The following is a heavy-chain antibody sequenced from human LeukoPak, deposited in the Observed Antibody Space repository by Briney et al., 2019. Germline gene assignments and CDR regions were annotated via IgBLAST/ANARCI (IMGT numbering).Heavy chain of an antibody. V-gene: IGHV3-21*01. CDR1: GFTFSSYS. CDR2: ISSRSSYI. D-gene: IGHD4-23*01. Sequence: GGSLRLSCAASGFTFSSYSMNWVRQAPGKGLEWVSSISSRSSYIYYADSVKGRFTISRDNAKNSLYLQMNSLRAEDTAVYYCARANYGGNSGDFDYWGQGTLVTVSS. CDR3: ARANYGGNSGDFDY. J-gene: IGHJ4*02.